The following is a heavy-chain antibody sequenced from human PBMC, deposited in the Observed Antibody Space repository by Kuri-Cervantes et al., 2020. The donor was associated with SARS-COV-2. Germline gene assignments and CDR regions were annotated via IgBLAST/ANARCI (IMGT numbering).Heavy chain of an antibody. V-gene: IGHV4-59*01. Sequence: SETLSLTCTVSGGSISSYYWSWIRQPPGKGLEWIGYIYYSGSTNYNPSLKSRVTISVDTSKNQVSLTLSSVTAADTAVYYCARGRTRSTIYFFDSWGQGTLVTVSS. CDR2: IYYSGST. J-gene: IGHJ4*02. CDR3: ARGRTRSTIYFFDS. CDR1: GGSISSYY. D-gene: IGHD5/OR15-5a*01.